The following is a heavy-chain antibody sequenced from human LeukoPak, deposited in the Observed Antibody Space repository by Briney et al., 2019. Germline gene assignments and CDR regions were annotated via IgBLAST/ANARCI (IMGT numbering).Heavy chain of an antibody. CDR2: IRDDGTKK. V-gene: IGHV3-30*02. CDR1: GFSFRTYG. Sequence: GGSLRLSCAAPGFSFRTYGMHWVRQAPGKGLGCVAFIRDDGTKKYYGDSVKGRFTISRDNSKKTLYLQMDSLRIEDTGVYYCAKVGLTFAGAMDVWGQGTTVTVTS. D-gene: IGHD3-3*02. CDR3: AKVGLTFAGAMDV. J-gene: IGHJ6*02.